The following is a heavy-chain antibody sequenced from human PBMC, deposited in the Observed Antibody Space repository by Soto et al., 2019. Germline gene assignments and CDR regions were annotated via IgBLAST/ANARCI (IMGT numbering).Heavy chain of an antibody. D-gene: IGHD3-22*01. V-gene: IGHV2-5*02. J-gene: IGHJ5*01. Sequence: DSGPTLVNPTQTLTLTFTFSGFSLITILVCVGWIRHPPGKALEWLALIYWDDDKRYSPSLKSRLTITQDTSKNQVVLTMTNMDPVDTATYYCAHSAGYYDSTGYFDCWGQGTLVTVSS. CDR3: AHSAGYYDSTGYFDC. CDR1: GFSLITILVC. CDR2: IYWDDDK.